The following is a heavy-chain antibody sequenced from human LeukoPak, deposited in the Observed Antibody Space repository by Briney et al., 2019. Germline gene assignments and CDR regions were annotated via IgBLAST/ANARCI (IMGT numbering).Heavy chain of an antibody. J-gene: IGHJ4*02. CDR2: INPNSGGT. V-gene: IGHV1-2*02. Sequence: GASVKVSCKASGYTFTGYYMHWVRQAPGQGLEWMGWINPNSGGTNYAQKFQGRVTMTSDMSTSTAYMELSSLRSEDTAVYYCAAREIRETLIVDDWGQGTLVTVSS. CDR3: AAREIRETLIVDD. D-gene: IGHD3-22*01. CDR1: GYTFTGYY.